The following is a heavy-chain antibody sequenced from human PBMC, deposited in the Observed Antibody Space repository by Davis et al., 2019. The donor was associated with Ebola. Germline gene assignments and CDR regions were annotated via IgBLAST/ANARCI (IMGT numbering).Heavy chain of an antibody. CDR3: ARDSGVLCPGY. J-gene: IGHJ4*02. V-gene: IGHV1-3*04. CDR1: GYSFTNYA. Sequence: ASVTVSCKASGYSFTNYAIHWVRQAPGQRLEWMGWINTGNGNTNYAQKLQGRVTMTTDTSTSTAYMELRSLRSDDTAVYYCARDSGVLCPGYWGQGTLVTVSS. D-gene: IGHD2/OR15-2a*01. CDR2: INTGNGNT.